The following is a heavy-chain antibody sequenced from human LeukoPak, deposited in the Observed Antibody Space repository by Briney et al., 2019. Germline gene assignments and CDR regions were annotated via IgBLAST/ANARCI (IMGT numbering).Heavy chain of an antibody. D-gene: IGHD5-18*01. CDR3: AKDLTSIQLWLEGINYYYGMDV. V-gene: IGHV3-23*01. CDR2: ISGSGGST. J-gene: IGHJ6*02. Sequence: GGSLRLSCAASGFTFSSYAMSWVRQAPGKGLEWVSAISGSGGSTYYADSVKGRLTISRDNSKNTLYLQMNSLRAEDTAVYYCAKDLTSIQLWLEGINYYYGMDVWGQGTTVTVSS. CDR1: GFTFSSYA.